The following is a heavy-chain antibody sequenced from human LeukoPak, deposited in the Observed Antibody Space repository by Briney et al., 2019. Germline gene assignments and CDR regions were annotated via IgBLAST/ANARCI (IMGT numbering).Heavy chain of an antibody. V-gene: IGHV3-30-3*01. CDR3: AKDPDHLYDSSGYLDAFDI. Sequence: GGSLRLSCAASGFTFSSYAMHWVRQAPGKGLEWVAVISYDGSNKYYADSVKGRFTISRDNAKNSLYLQMNSLRAEDTALYYCAKDPDHLYDSSGYLDAFDIWGQGTMVTVSS. J-gene: IGHJ3*02. CDR2: ISYDGSNK. D-gene: IGHD3-22*01. CDR1: GFTFSSYA.